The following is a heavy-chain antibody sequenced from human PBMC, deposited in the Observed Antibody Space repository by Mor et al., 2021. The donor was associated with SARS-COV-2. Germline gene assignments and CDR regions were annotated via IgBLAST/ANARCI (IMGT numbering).Heavy chain of an antibody. CDR3: NTSSSGSFNY. D-gene: IGHD3-22*01. CDR2: GATP. V-gene: IGHV3-15*01. J-gene: IGHJ4*02. Sequence: GATPDYAAPVKGRFTISRDDSKNTLYLQRNSLQTEDTALYYCNTSSSGSFNYWGPGTRVTVSS.